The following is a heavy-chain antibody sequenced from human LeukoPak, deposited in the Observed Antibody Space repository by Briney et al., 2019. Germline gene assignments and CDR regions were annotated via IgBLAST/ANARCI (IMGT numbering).Heavy chain of an antibody. D-gene: IGHD6-13*01. CDR3: ARSQSSSWYGGDAFDI. Sequence: SETLSLTCTVSGGSISSSSYYWGWIRQPPGKGLEWIGTIYYSGSTYYNPSLKSRVTISVDTSKNQFSLKLTSVTAADTAVYYCARSQSSSWYGGDAFDIWGQGTMVTVSS. CDR1: GGSISSSSYY. CDR2: IYYSGST. V-gene: IGHV4-39*07. J-gene: IGHJ3*02.